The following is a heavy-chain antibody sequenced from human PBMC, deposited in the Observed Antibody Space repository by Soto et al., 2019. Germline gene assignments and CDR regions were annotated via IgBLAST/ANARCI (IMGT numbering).Heavy chain of an antibody. CDR3: ASELVWFDP. J-gene: IGHJ5*02. CDR1: GDSVSSSSYY. V-gene: IGHV4-39*01. CDR2: LYYSEAT. D-gene: IGHD1-7*01. Sequence: PSETLSLSCTVSGDSVSSSSYYWGWIRQPPGKVLEWIGSLYYSEATYYNPSLKSRVTISVETSKNQFSLKLNSVTAADTAVYYCASELVWFDPWGHGTLDTVSS.